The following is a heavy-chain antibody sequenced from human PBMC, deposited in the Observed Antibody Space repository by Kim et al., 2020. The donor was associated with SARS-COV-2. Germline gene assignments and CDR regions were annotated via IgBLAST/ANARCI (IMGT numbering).Heavy chain of an antibody. Sequence: ASVKVSCKASGYTFTSYGISWVRQAPGQGLEWMGWISAYNGNTNYAQKLQGRVTITTDTSTRTAYTDLRSLRSDDTAVDFCSRGRKRVQYNGTYEGYY. V-gene: IGHV1-18*01. D-gene: IGHD1-20*01. J-gene: IGHJ6*01. CDR2: ISAYNGNT. CDR3: SRGRKRVQYNGTYEGYY. CDR1: GYTFTSYG.